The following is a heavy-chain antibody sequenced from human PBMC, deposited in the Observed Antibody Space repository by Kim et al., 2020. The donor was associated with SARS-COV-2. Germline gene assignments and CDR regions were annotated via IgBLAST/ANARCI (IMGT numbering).Heavy chain of an antibody. CDR3: ARSPRYFDWLLMGDY. J-gene: IGHJ4*02. D-gene: IGHD3-9*01. CDR2: ITSKSEYI. CDR1: GFLFKNYN. V-gene: IGHV3-21*01. Sequence: GGSLRLSCTASGFLFKNYNMNWVRQVPGKGLEWVSSITSKSEYIYYADSVKGRFTISRDNAENSVYLEMSSLSVEDTAVYYCARSPRYFDWLLMGDYWGQGTKVTVPS.